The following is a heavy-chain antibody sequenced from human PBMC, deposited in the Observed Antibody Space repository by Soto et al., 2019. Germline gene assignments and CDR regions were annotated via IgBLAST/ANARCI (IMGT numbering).Heavy chain of an antibody. CDR1: GGSISSGGYY. CDR2: INHSGST. CDR3: ARGQASRDYDFWRVVTRWFDP. Sequence: PSETLSLTCTVSGGSISSGGYYWSWIRQPPGKGLEWIGEINHSGSTNYNPSLKSRVTISVDTSKNQFSLKLSSVTAADTAVYYCARGQASRDYDFWRVVTRWFDPWGQGTLVTVSS. D-gene: IGHD3-3*01. J-gene: IGHJ5*02. V-gene: IGHV4-39*07.